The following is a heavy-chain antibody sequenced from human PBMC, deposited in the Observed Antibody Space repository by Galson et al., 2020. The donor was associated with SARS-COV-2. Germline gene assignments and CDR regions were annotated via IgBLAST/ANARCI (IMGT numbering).Heavy chain of an antibody. V-gene: IGHV4-34*01. J-gene: IGHJ6*02. D-gene: IGHD6-13*01. CDR1: GGSFSDHY. CDR2: INHSGST. Sequence: SETLSLTCAAYGGSFSDHYWSWIRQPPGKGLEWIGEINHSGSTNYNPSLKSRVTMSVDTSKNQFSLKLSSVTAADTAVYYCARSYSSSWYSPTYYFGLDVWGQGTTVTVSS. CDR3: ARSYSSSWYSPTYYFGLDV.